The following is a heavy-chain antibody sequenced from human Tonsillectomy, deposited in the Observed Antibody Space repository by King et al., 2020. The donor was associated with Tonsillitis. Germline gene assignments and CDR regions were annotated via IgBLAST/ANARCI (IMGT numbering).Heavy chain of an antibody. CDR1: GFTFSNYA. D-gene: IGHD6-19*01. V-gene: IGHV3-23*04. CDR3: AKGGEAVAVWFDP. CDR2: ISGSGSNT. J-gene: IGHJ5*02. Sequence: VQLVESGGGLVQPGGSLRLSCAASGFTFSNYAMSWVRQAPGKGLEWVSTISGSGSNTYYADSVKGRFTISRDNSKNTQYLQMNSLIAEDTAVYYCAKGGEAVAVWFDPWGQGTLVTVSS.